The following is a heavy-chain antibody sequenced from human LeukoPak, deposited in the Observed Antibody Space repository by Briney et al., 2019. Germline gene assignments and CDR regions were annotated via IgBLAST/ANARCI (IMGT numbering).Heavy chain of an antibody. CDR2: ITSGSSYI. CDR3: AELGITMIGGV. J-gene: IGHJ6*04. V-gene: IGHV3-21*01. Sequence: GSLRLSCAASGFTFSSYVMHWVRQAPGQGLEWVSSITSGSSYIYYADSVKGRFTISRDNAKSSLYLQMNSLRAEDTAVYYCAELGITMIGGVWGKGTTVTISS. D-gene: IGHD3-10*02. CDR1: GFTFSSYV.